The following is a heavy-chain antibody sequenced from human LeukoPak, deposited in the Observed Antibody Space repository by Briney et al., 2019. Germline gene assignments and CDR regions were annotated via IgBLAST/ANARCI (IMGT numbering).Heavy chain of an antibody. CDR2: ISYSGNT. J-gene: IGHJ4*02. V-gene: IGHV4-59*01. D-gene: IGHD2-15*01. CDR3: ATRSTGVAATFDS. Sequence: SETLSLTCTVSGGSINSYYWSWIRQPPGKGLEWIGYISYSGNTNYNPSLKSRVTISVDTSKNQFSLKLSSVTAADTAVYYCATRSTGVAATFDSWGQGALVTVSS. CDR1: GGSINSYY.